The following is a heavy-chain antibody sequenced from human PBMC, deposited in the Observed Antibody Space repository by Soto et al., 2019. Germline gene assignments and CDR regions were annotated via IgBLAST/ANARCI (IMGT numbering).Heavy chain of an antibody. D-gene: IGHD3-10*01. CDR1: GFSFTSYT. V-gene: IGHV3-21*01. CDR3: ARSTPGNPFDI. J-gene: IGHJ3*02. Sequence: EVQLVESGGGLVKPGGSLRVSCAASGFSFTSYTMNWVRQAAGKGLEWVASISASGRSIYYADSLKGRSTVSRDNAKSSLYLQVNSLRAEDTAVYYCARSTPGNPFDIWGQGTMVTVSS. CDR2: ISASGRSI.